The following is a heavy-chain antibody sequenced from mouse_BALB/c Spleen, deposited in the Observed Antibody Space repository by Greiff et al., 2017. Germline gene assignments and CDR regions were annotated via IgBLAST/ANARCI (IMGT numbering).Heavy chain of an antibody. CDR1: GFTFSSYG. Sequence: EVNLVESGGGLVQPGGSLKLSCAASGFTFSSYGMSWVRQTPDKRLELVATINSNGGSTYYPDSVKGRFTISRDNAKNTLYLQMSSLKSEDTAMYYCAREGYFDYWGQGTTLTVSS. V-gene: IGHV5-6-3*01. CDR3: AREGYFDY. CDR2: INSNGGST. J-gene: IGHJ2*01.